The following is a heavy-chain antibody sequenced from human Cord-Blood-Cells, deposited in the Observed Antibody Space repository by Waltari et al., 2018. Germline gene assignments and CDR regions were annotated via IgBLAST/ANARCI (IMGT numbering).Heavy chain of an antibody. J-gene: IGHJ6*03. D-gene: IGHD2-2*01. CDR1: GCTFSSYA. CDR3: ARNSDIVVVPAAHGSYYYYMDV. Sequence: VQLVQSGAEVKKPGSSVKVSCKASGCTFSSYAISWVRQAPGHGLEWMGGIIPIFGAANYAQKFQGRVTITADESTSTAYMELSSLRSEDTAVYYCARNSDIVVVPAAHGSYYYYMDVWGKGTTVTVSS. V-gene: IGHV1-69*01. CDR2: IIPIFGAA.